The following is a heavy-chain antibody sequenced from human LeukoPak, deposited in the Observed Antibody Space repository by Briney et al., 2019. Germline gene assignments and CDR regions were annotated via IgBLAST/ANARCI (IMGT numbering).Heavy chain of an antibody. CDR2: INSDGSST. CDR3: AREDYYDTNWFDP. V-gene: IGHV3-74*01. J-gene: IGHJ5*02. CDR1: GFTFSNFW. D-gene: IGHD3-22*01. Sequence: GGSLRLSCAASGFTFSNFWMHWVRQAPGKGLVWVSRINSDGSSTSYADSVKGRFTISRDNAKNTLYLQMNSLRAEDTAVYYCAREDYYDTNWFDPWGQGTLVTVSS.